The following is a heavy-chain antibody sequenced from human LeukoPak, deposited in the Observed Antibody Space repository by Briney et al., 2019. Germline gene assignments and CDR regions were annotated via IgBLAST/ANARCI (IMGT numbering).Heavy chain of an antibody. D-gene: IGHD6-13*01. V-gene: IGHV3-30*03. CDR2: ISNDGSNK. Sequence: GGSLRLSCGASGFTFSSYGMPWVRQAPGKGLEWVAAISNDGSNKYYVDSVKGRFIISRDNSKKTLYLQMNSLRAEDSAMYYCARDPLRALVWGQGTTVTVSS. CDR3: ARDPLRALV. CDR1: GFTFSSYG. J-gene: IGHJ6*02.